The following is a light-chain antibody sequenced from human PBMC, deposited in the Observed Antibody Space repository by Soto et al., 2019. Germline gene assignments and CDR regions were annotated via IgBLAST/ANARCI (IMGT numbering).Light chain of an antibody. J-gene: IGLJ1*01. CDR2: EGS. CDR3: CSYAGSSTFAYV. CDR1: SSDVGSYNL. V-gene: IGLV2-23*03. Sequence: QPASVSGSPGQSITISCTGTSSDVGSYNLVSWYQQHPGKAPKLMIYEGSKRPSGVSHRFSGSKSGNTASLTISGLQAEDEADYYCCSYAGSSTFAYVFGTGTKVTVL.